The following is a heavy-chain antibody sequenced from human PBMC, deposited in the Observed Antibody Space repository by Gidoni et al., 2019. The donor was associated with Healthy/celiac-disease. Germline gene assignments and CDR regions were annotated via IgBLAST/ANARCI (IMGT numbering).Heavy chain of an antibody. V-gene: IGHV4-39*01. CDR3: ARANYYDSSGYYPLYYFDY. Sequence: QLQLQESGPGLVKPSETLSLTCTVSGGSISSSSYYWGWIRQPPGKGLEWIGSIYYSGSTYYNPSLKSRVTISVDTSKNQFSLKLSSVTAADTAVYYCARANYYDSSGYYPLYYFDYWGQGTLVTVSS. J-gene: IGHJ4*02. D-gene: IGHD3-22*01. CDR2: IYYSGST. CDR1: GGSISSSSYY.